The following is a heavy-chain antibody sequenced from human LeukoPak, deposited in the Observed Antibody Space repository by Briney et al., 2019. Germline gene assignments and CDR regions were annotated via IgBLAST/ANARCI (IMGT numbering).Heavy chain of an antibody. J-gene: IGHJ5*02. CDR3: TRYSSSDNWFDP. V-gene: IGHV3-73*01. CDR2: IRNKASSYAT. CDR1: GFTFSGSA. Sequence: GGSLKLSCAASGFTFSGSAMHWVRQASGKGLEWVGRIRNKASSYATAYTASVKGRFTISRDDSKNTAYLQMNSLKTEDTAVYYCTRYSSSDNWFDPWGQGTLVTVSS. D-gene: IGHD6-6*01.